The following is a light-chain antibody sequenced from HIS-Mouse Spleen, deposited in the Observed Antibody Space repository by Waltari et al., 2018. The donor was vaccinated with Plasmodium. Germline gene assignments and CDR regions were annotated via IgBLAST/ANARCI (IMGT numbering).Light chain of an antibody. CDR3: SSYAGSNNLV. V-gene: IGLV2-8*01. CDR2: EVS. J-gene: IGLJ2*01. CDR1: SSDVGGYNS. Sequence: QSALTQPPSASGSPGQSVTISCTGTSSDVGGYNSVSWYQQHPGQAPQLWIYEVSKRPAWVPDRFSGSKSVNTASLTVSGLQAEDEADYYCSSYAGSNNLVFGGGTKLTVL.